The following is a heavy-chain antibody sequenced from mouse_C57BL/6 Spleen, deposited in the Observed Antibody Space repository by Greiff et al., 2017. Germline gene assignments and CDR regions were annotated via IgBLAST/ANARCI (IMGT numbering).Heavy chain of an antibody. J-gene: IGHJ4*01. D-gene: IGHD2-1*01. Sequence: QVQLQQPGAELVKPGASVKLSCKASGYTFTSYWMQWVKQRPGQGLEWIGEIDPSDSYTNYNQKFKGKATLTVDTSSSTAYMQLSSLTSEDSAVYYCARVYWNYAMDYWGQGTSVTVSS. CDR3: ARVYWNYAMDY. CDR1: GYTFTSYW. V-gene: IGHV1-50*01. CDR2: IDPSDSYT.